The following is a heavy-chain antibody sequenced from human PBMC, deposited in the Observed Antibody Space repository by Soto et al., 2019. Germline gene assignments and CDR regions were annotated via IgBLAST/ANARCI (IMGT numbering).Heavy chain of an antibody. Sequence: QVQLVQSGAEVKKPGSSVKVSCKASGGTFNSYVFNWVRQAPGQGLEWMGGIISIFGTPNYGQKFQGGGTITADESPSTGFMELSSLTSEDTAIYYCARDLGSGYDPGDYWGQGTLVTVSS. CDR1: GGTFNSYV. D-gene: IGHD5-12*01. CDR3: ARDLGSGYDPGDY. CDR2: IISIFGTP. J-gene: IGHJ4*02. V-gene: IGHV1-69*12.